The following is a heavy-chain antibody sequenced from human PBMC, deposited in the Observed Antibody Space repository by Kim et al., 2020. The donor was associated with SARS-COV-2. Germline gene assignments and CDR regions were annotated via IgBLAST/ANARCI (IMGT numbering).Heavy chain of an antibody. Sequence: ASVKVSCKASGYTFTSYAMNWVRQAPGQGLEWMGWINTNTGNPTYAQSFTGRFVFSLDTSVSTAYLQISSLKAEDTAVYYCARKNGDSSGWYAYYYGMDVWGQGTPVTVSS. CDR3: ARKNGDSSGWYAYYYGMDV. D-gene: IGHD6-19*01. J-gene: IGHJ6*02. CDR1: GYTFTSYA. V-gene: IGHV7-4-1*02. CDR2: INTNTGNP.